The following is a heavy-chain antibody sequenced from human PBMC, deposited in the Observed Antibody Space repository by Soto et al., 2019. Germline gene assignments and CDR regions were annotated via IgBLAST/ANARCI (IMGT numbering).Heavy chain of an antibody. D-gene: IGHD3-10*01. V-gene: IGHV6-1*01. CDR2: TYYRSKWYN. Sequence: PSQTLSLTCAISGDSVSSNSAAWNWIRQSPSRGLEWLGRTYYRSKWYNDYAVSVKSRITINPDTSKNQFSLQLNSVTPEDTAVYYCARDPVTMVRGRADYGMDVWGQGXTVTVYS. J-gene: IGHJ6*02. CDR3: ARDPVTMVRGRADYGMDV. CDR1: GDSVSSNSAA.